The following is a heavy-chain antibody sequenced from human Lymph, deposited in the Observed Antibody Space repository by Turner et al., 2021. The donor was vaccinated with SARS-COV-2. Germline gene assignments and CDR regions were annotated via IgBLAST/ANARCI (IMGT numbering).Heavy chain of an antibody. CDR3: ARVHGHCTSNSCYWDYYFGMDV. CDR2: MNPDSGDT. V-gene: IGHV1-8*01. CDR1: GYTFTSYD. Sequence: VQMVQSGAEEKKYGASVKVSCKASGYTFTSYDINWVRQATGQGLEWMGWMNPDSGDTGYAQKFSGRVTMTSDTSISTAYLELSTLRSEYTAVYYLARVHGHCTSNSCYWDYYFGMDVWGQATTVTVSS. J-gene: IGHJ6*02. D-gene: IGHD2-2*01.